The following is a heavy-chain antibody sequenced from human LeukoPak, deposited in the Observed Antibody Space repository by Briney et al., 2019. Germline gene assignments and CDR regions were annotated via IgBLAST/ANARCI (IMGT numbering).Heavy chain of an antibody. V-gene: IGHV4-39*01. Sequence: SSETLSHIRTVSGGSIRSSSYYWGWIRQPPGKGLEWIGSIYYSGSTYYNASLKSRGTIFVDTSKNQFSLKLNSVTAADTAVYFCARQVVAVAGTGYFDYWGQGTLVTVSS. CDR3: ARQVVAVAGTGYFDY. CDR1: GGSIRSSSYY. D-gene: IGHD6-19*01. CDR2: IYYSGST. J-gene: IGHJ4*02.